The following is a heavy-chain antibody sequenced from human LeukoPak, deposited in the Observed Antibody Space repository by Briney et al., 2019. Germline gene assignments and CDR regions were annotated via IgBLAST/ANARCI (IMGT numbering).Heavy chain of an antibody. CDR2: FYYSGST. D-gene: IGHD1-26*01. Sequence: SETLSLTCTVSGGSISSTTSYWGWIRQPPGKGLEWVGSFYYSGSTSFNPSLKSGATISADMSKNQFSLKLSSVTAADTAVYYCAHQPSGSYSIDYWGQGTLVTVSS. V-gene: IGHV4-39*01. CDR3: AHQPSGSYSIDY. CDR1: GGSISSTTSY. J-gene: IGHJ4*02.